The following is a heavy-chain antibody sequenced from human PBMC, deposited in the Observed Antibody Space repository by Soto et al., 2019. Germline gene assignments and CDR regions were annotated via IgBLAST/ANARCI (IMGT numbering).Heavy chain of an antibody. CDR3: AKCFVETGGSSGWPWSFRF. Sequence: EVQLLESGGGLVQPGGSLRLSCAASGFTFSSYAMSWVRQAPGKGLEWVSAISGTGGTTYYAESVKGRFTISRDNSRNPLHLQMHSLRAEDTAIYSCAKCFVETGGSSGWPWSFRFWGQGTLVTVSS. CDR1: GFTFSSYA. D-gene: IGHD6-25*01. J-gene: IGHJ4*02. CDR2: ISGTGGTT. V-gene: IGHV3-23*01.